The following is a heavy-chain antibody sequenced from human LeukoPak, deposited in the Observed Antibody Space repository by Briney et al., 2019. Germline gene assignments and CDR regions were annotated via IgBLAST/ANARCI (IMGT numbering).Heavy chain of an antibody. CDR3: VRYTDSSYPG. CDR1: GFIFTPYA. V-gene: IGHV3-64D*06. J-gene: IGHJ4*02. CDR2: ISSDGGGT. Sequence: GGSLRLSCSASGFIFTPYAMHWVRQAPGKGLEYVSAISSDGGGTYYTDSVKGRFTISRDNSKSTLYLQMSSLRPEDTAVYYCVRYTDSSYPGWGQGTLVTVSS. D-gene: IGHD1-14*01.